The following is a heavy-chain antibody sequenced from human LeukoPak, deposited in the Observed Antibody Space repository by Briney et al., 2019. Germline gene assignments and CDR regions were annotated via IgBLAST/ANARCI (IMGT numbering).Heavy chain of an antibody. D-gene: IGHD5-18*01. Sequence: SGTLSLTCAVSGGSISSSSYYWGWIRQPPGKGLEWIGSIYYSGSTYYNPSLKSRVTISVDTSKNQFSLKLSSVTAADTAVYYCASLYTAMKNWGQGTLVTVSS. CDR2: IYYSGST. CDR3: ASLYTAMKN. CDR1: GGSISSSSYY. V-gene: IGHV4-39*01. J-gene: IGHJ4*02.